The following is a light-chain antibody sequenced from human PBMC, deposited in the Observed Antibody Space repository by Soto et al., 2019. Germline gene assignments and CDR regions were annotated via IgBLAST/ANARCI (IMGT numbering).Light chain of an antibody. CDR1: TSNIGKNY. CDR3: ETWDTSLSVVI. V-gene: IGLV1-51*01. CDR2: DNT. Sequence: QSVLTQPPSVSAAPGQKVTVSCSGSTSNIGKNYVSWYQHLPGSAPKLLIDDNTKRPSGIPDRFSGSKSGTSATLIIAGLETGYEADYYCETWDTSLSVVIFGGGTKLTVL. J-gene: IGLJ2*01.